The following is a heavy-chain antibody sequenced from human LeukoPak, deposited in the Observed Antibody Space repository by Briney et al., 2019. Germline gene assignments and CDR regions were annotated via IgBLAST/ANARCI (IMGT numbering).Heavy chain of an antibody. Sequence: SVKVSCKASGGTFSSYAISWVRQAPGQGLEWMGRIIPIFGIANYAQKFQGRVTITADKSTSTAYMELSSLRSEDTAVYYCARDLGSGWYDDLGYWGQGTLVTVSS. D-gene: IGHD6-19*01. CDR3: ARDLGSGWYDDLGY. J-gene: IGHJ4*02. V-gene: IGHV1-69*04. CDR2: IIPIFGIA. CDR1: GGTFSSYA.